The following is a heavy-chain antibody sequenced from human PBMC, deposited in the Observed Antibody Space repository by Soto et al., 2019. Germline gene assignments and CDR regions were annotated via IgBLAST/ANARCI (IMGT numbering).Heavy chain of an antibody. CDR1: GYSFSDYG. CDR2: IWYDGSNK. J-gene: IGHJ5*02. CDR3: ARGSRSAGPNNWLDR. Sequence: QMQLVESGGGVVQPGRSLRLSCVASGYSFSDYGVHWVRQAPGRGLEWVAGIWYDGSNKSYGDAVKGRFTVSRDDSKNAVFLQMNSLSRENTAVYYCARGSRSAGPNNWLDRWVQGTLVTVS. D-gene: IGHD3-3*01. V-gene: IGHV3-33*01.